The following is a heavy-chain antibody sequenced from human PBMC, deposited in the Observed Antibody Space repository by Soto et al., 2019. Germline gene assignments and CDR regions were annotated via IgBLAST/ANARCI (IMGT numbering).Heavy chain of an antibody. CDR1: GFNFIRKY. V-gene: IGHV3-53*01. CDR3: ARGPYDSGSFYFDF. Sequence: EVQLVESGGGLIQPGGSLRLSCAASGFNFIRKYMIWVRQAPGKGLEWVSILYSGGTTYYADSVKGRFTISRDTSENTLYLQMNSLRAEDTAVYYCARGPYDSGSFYFDFWGQGTLVTVSS. D-gene: IGHD3-10*01. CDR2: LYSGGTT. J-gene: IGHJ4*02.